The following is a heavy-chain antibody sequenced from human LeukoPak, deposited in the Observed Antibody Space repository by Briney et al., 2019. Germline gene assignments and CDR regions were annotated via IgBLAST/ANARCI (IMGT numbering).Heavy chain of an antibody. CDR3: AREGGSMVRGVRPFYY. CDR1: GYTFTGYY. V-gene: IGHV1-2*04. D-gene: IGHD3-10*01. Sequence: ASVKVSCKASGYTFTGYYMHWVRQAPGQGLEWMAWINPNSGGTNYAQKFQGWVTMTRDTSISTAYMELSRLRSDDTAVYYCAREGGSMVRGVRPFYYWGQGTLVTVSS. CDR2: INPNSGGT. J-gene: IGHJ4*02.